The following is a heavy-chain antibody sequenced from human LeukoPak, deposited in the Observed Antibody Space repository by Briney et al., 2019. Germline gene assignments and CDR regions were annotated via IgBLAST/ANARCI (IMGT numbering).Heavy chain of an antibody. CDR3: ARHSGRGRSGWIDFDY. J-gene: IGHJ4*02. V-gene: IGHV4-39*01. Sequence: SETLSLTCTVSGGSISSSSYYWGWIRQPPGKGLEWIGRIYYSGSTYYNPPLKSRVTISVDPSQNQFSLKLSSVSAADTAVYYCARHSGRGRSGWIDFDYWGQGTLVTVSS. D-gene: IGHD6-19*01. CDR2: IYYSGST. CDR1: GGSISSSSYY.